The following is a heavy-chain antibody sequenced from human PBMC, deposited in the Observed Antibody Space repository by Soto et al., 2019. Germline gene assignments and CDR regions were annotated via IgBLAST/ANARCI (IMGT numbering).Heavy chain of an antibody. CDR3: ASRLTN. CDR2: IDTDGSST. V-gene: IGHV3-74*01. Sequence: GGSLRLSCAASGFTFSSFWMYWVRQAPGKGLVWVSRIDTDGSSTTYADSVKGRFTISRDNTKNTLYLQMDSLRAEDTAVYYCASRLTNCGPGALVTVSS. D-gene: IGHD4-17*01. J-gene: IGHJ4*02. CDR1: GFTFSSFW.